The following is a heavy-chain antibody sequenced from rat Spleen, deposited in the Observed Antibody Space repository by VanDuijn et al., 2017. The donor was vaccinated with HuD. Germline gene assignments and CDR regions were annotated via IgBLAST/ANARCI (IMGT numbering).Heavy chain of an antibody. J-gene: IGHJ2*01. D-gene: IGHD3-1*01. Sequence: QVQLKESGPGLVQPSQTLSLTCTVSGFSLTSYGVSWVRQSPGKGLEWIGEIWGNGNTNYNSALKSRLNISRDTSKSQVFLKMNSLQTEDTATYYCARGALFDYWGQGVMVTVSS. CDR1: GFSLTSYG. CDR2: IWGNGNT. CDR3: ARGALFDY. V-gene: IGHV2-13*01.